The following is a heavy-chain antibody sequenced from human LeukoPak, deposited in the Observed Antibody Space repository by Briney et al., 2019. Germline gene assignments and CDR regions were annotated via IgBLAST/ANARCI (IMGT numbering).Heavy chain of an antibody. J-gene: IGHJ5*02. CDR2: ISWNSIKI. CDR1: GFAFDEYA. V-gene: IGHV3-9*01. CDR3: AKDIMRYSSSWWEIDP. D-gene: IGHD6-13*01. Sequence: GGSLRLSCAASGFAFDEYAMHWVRQVPGKGLGWVLGISWNSIKIGSVDSVKGRLTISRDNAKNSLDLEMNSLRAEDTALYYCAKDIMRYSSSWWEIDPWGQGTRVTVSS.